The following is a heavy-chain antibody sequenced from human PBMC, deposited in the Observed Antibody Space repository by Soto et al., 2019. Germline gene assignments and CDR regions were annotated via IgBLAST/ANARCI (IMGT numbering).Heavy chain of an antibody. Sequence: WGFLRLACAPSVFTFSTYEMNWVRQAPGKGLEWVSYISSSGSTIYYADSVKGRFTISRDNAKNSLYLQMNRLRAEDTAVYYCARDRVLWSGSRKTYGMDVWGQGTTVTVSS. D-gene: IGHD3-3*01. V-gene: IGHV3-48*03. CDR2: ISSSGSTI. CDR1: VFTFSTYE. J-gene: IGHJ6*01. CDR3: ARDRVLWSGSRKTYGMDV.